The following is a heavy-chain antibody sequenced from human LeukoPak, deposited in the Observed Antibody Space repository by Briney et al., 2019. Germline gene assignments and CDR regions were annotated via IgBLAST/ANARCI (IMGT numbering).Heavy chain of an antibody. CDR3: ARVYYVAGGYYFDY. J-gene: IGHJ4*02. V-gene: IGHV4-4*07. CDR2: IDTSGGT. Sequence: SETLSLTCTVSGVSISHYYWSWIRQPAGKGLEWIGRIDTSGGTNYNPSLMSRVTMSVDTSKTQFSLKLSSVTAADTAVYYSARVYYVAGGYYFDYWGQGTLVTVSS. D-gene: IGHD3-22*01. CDR1: GVSISHYY.